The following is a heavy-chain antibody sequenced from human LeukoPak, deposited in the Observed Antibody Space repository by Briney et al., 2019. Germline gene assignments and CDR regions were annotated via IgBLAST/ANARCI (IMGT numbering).Heavy chain of an antibody. CDR1: GYTFTSYD. D-gene: IGHD3-22*01. CDR2: INTNTGNP. Sequence: ASVTVSCKASGYTFTSYDINWVRQAPGQGLEWMGWINTNTGNPTYAQGFTGRFVFSLDTSVSTAYLQISSLKAEDTAVYYCARVYRHYYDSSGYYGWWYFDLWGRGTLVTVSS. V-gene: IGHV7-4-1*02. CDR3: ARVYRHYYDSSGYYGWWYFDL. J-gene: IGHJ2*01.